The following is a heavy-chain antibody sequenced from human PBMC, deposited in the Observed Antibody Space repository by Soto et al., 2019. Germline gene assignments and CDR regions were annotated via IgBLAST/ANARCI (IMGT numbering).Heavy chain of an antibody. CDR2: ISYDGSNK. Sequence: QVQLVESGGGVVQPGRSLRLSCAASGFTFSSYAMHWVRQAPGKGLEWVAVISYDGSNKYYADSVKGRFTISRDNSKNTLYLQMNSLRAEDTAVYYCARGHLTYCCGDCYSDFLDYWGQGTLVTVSS. D-gene: IGHD2-21*02. CDR3: ARGHLTYCCGDCYSDFLDY. V-gene: IGHV3-30-3*01. J-gene: IGHJ4*02. CDR1: GFTFSSYA.